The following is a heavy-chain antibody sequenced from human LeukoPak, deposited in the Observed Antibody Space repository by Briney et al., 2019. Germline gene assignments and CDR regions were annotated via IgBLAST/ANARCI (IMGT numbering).Heavy chain of an antibody. CDR3: ARVVRFSSLDAFDI. V-gene: IGHV1-2*02. J-gene: IGHJ3*02. D-gene: IGHD2-8*01. CDR2: INPNSGGT. Sequence: GASVKVSCKASGYTFTGYYMHWVRQAPGQGLEWMGWINPNSGGTNYAQKFQGRVTMTRDTSISTAYMELSRLRSDDTAVYYCARVVRFSSLDAFDIWGQGTTVTVSS. CDR1: GYTFTGYY.